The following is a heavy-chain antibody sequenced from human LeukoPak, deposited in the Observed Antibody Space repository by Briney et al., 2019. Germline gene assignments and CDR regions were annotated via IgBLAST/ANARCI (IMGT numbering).Heavy chain of an antibody. CDR1: GGSFSGYY. CDR3: ARARIAARFGYFDY. Sequence: SETLSLTCADYGGSFSGYYWSWIRQPPGKGLEWIGEINHSGSTNYNPSLKSRVTISVDTSKNQFSLKLSPVTAADTAVYYCARARIAARFGYFDYWGQGTLVTVSS. V-gene: IGHV4-34*01. J-gene: IGHJ4*02. CDR2: INHSGST. D-gene: IGHD6-6*01.